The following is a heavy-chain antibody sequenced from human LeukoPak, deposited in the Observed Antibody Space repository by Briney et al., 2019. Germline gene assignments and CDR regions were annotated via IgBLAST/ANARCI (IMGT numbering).Heavy chain of an antibody. D-gene: IGHD2-2*01. CDR1: GGSFRGYY. Sequence: TAETLSLTCAVYGGSFRGYYWSWIRQPPGKGLEWIGGINHSGSTNYNPSLKSRVTISLDTSMKKFSLKLNSVTAADTAVYYCASTERCSTTCPLDYWGQGTLVTVSS. J-gene: IGHJ4*02. V-gene: IGHV4-34*01. CDR2: INHSGST. CDR3: ASTERCSTTCPLDY.